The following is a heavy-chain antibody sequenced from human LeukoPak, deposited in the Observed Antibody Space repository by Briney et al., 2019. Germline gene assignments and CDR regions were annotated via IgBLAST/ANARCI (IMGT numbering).Heavy chain of an antibody. CDR3: ARDGRGRLDY. J-gene: IGHJ4*02. Sequence: SQTLSLTCTVSSGSISSGGYYWSWIRQHPGKGLEWIGYIYYSGSTYYNPSLKSRVIISVDTSKNQFSLKLSSVTAADTAVYYCARDGRGRLDYWGQGTLVTVSS. CDR1: SGSISSGGYY. CDR2: IYYSGST. V-gene: IGHV4-31*03. D-gene: IGHD3-10*01.